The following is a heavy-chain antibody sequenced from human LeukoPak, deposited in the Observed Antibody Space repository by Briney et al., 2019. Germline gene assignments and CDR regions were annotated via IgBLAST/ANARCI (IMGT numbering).Heavy chain of an antibody. CDR2: LSHDGSNE. CDR3: AKIPDYGASWYFDY. D-gene: IGHD4-17*01. V-gene: IGHV3-30-3*02. Sequence: PGGSLRLSCAASGFTFSTYTMHWVRQAPGRGLEWVAVLSHDGSNEDYGDSVKGRFTISRDNPKNTLYLQMNSLSAEDTAVYYCAKIPDYGASWYFDYWGQGTLVSVSS. CDR1: GFTFSTYT. J-gene: IGHJ4*02.